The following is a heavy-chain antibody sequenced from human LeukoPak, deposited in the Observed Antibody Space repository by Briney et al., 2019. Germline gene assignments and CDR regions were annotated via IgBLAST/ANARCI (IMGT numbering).Heavy chain of an antibody. CDR2: IYYSGST. V-gene: IGHV4-39*07. D-gene: IGHD3-3*01. J-gene: IGHJ5*02. CDR3: TIFGVVIGYNWFDP. CDR1: GGSISGSSYY. Sequence: TSETLSLTCTVSGGSISGSSYYWGWIRQPPGKGLEWIGSIYYSGSTYYNPSLKSRVTISVDTSKNQFSLKLSSVTAADTAVCYCTIFGVVIGYNWFDPWGQGTLVTVSS.